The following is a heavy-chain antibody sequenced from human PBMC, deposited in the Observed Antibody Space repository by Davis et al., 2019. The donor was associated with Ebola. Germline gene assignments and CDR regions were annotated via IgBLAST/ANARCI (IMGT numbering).Heavy chain of an antibody. CDR1: GYTFTSYA. V-gene: IGHV1-3*01. J-gene: IGHJ4*02. CDR3: ARPSDFWSGYSLYYFDY. Sequence: GESLKISCKASGYTFTSYAMHWVRQAPGQRLEWMGWINAGNGNTKYSQKFQGRVTITRDTSASTAYMELSSLRSEDTAVYYCARPSDFWSGYSLYYFDYWGQGTLVTVSS. CDR2: INAGNGNT. D-gene: IGHD3-3*01.